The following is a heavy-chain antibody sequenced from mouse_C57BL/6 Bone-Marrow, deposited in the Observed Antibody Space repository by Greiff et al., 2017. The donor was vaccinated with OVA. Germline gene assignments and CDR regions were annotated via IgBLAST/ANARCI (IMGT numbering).Heavy chain of an antibody. CDR2: ISNGGGST. J-gene: IGHJ3*01. Sequence: EVQLVESGGGLVQPGGSLKLSCAASGFTFSDYYMYWVRQTPEKRLEWVAYISNGGGSTYYPDTVKGRFTISRDNAKNTLYLQMSRLKSEDTAMYYCARGGGSAGAYWGQGTLVTVSA. V-gene: IGHV5-12*01. D-gene: IGHD1-1*01. CDR3: ARGGGSAGAY. CDR1: GFTFSDYY.